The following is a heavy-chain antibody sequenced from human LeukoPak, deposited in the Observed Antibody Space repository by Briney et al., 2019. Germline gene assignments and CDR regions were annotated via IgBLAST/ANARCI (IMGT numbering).Heavy chain of an antibody. V-gene: IGHV4-39*01. CDR1: GGSISSSSYY. CDR2: IYYSGST. CDR3: ARLREYYYDSSGYHYYFDY. J-gene: IGHJ4*02. Sequence: SETLSLTCTVSGGSISSSSYYWGWIRQPPGKGLEWIGSIYYSGSTYYNPSLKSRVTISVDTSKNQISLKLSSVTAADTAVYYCARLREYYYDSSGYHYYFDYWGQGTLVTVSS. D-gene: IGHD3-22*01.